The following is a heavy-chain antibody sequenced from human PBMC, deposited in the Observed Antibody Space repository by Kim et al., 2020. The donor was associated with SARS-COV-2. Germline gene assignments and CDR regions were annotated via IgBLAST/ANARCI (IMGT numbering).Heavy chain of an antibody. V-gene: IGHV3-30*02. Sequence: YVDAVWGRFTISRDNSRNTLYLQMNSLRSEDMAVYYCAQGLYEGGYPFDHWGQGALVTVSS. J-gene: IGHJ4*02. D-gene: IGHD3-22*01. CDR3: AQGLYEGGYPFDH.